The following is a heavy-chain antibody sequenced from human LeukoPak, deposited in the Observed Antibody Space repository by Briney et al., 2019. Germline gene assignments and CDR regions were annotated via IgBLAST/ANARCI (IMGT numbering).Heavy chain of an antibody. CDR2: ISTGAGT. J-gene: IGHJ4*02. CDR1: GFSFSTYA. Sequence: GGSLRLSCAASGFSFSTYAMTWVRQAPGKGLEWVSAISTGAGTYYADSVKGRFTISRDNAKNSLYLQMNSLRAEDTAVYYCTVEEARTDYWGQGTLVTVSS. CDR3: TVEEARTDY. V-gene: IGHV3-23*01.